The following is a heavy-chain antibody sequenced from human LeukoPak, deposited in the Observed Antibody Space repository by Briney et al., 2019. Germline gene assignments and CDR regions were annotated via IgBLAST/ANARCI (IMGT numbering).Heavy chain of an antibody. Sequence: NPGGSLRLFCAASGVTFSLHGMSGAREPPGRAVVGVSSQSASEDATVSAASVTGQVTISHDHSTNTLYLQMHSRRGQATAVHSCAKNVFGCEAFSWYFDLWGRGTLVTVSS. CDR1: GVTFSLHG. J-gene: IGHJ2*01. V-gene: IGHV3-23*01. CDR3: AKNVFGCEAFSWYFDL. CDR2: QSASEDAT. D-gene: IGHD3-10*02.